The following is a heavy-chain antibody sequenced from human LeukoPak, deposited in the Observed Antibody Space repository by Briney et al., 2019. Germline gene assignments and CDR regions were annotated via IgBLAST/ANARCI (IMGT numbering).Heavy chain of an antibody. Sequence: GGSLRLSRTASVFTLGDYVMSWFRQAPAKGLEGVGFIRSKAYGGTTGYAASVKGRFTISRDDSKSSAYLQRTSLKTEDTAVYYCTRGSAAVASYYFDYWGQGTLVTVSS. CDR2: IRSKAYGGTT. V-gene: IGHV3-49*03. J-gene: IGHJ4*02. CDR3: TRGSAAVASYYFDY. D-gene: IGHD6-19*01. CDR1: VFTLGDYV.